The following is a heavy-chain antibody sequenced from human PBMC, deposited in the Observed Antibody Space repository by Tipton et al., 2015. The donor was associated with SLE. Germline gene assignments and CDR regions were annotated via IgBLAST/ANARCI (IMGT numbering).Heavy chain of an antibody. CDR1: GGSIRSYY. D-gene: IGHD3-3*01. CDR3: ARAFTIFGSGAFDI. Sequence: TLSLTCTVSGGSIRSYYWTWIRQPPGKRLEWIAYIYHSGITNYNPSLQSRVTISVDRSKNQFSLKLSSVTAADTAVYYCARAFTIFGSGAFDIWGQGTMVTVSS. V-gene: IGHV4-4*09. CDR2: IYHSGIT. J-gene: IGHJ3*02.